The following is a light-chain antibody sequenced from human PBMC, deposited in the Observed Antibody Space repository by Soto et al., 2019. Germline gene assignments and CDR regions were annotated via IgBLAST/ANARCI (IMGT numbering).Light chain of an antibody. Sequence: QSVLTQPASVSGSPGQSITISCTGTRSDIGDYNYVSWYQQYPGKAPKLMIFEVTERPSGVSDRFSGSKSGNTASLTISGLQAEDEADYYCSSYSPSDNVKLFGGGTKVTVL. V-gene: IGLV2-14*01. CDR2: EVT. J-gene: IGLJ3*02. CDR1: RSDIGDYNY. CDR3: SSYSPSDNVKL.